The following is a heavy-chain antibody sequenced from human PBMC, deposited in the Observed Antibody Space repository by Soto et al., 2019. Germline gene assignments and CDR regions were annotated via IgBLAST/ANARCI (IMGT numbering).Heavy chain of an antibody. CDR2: ISPSTSHI. V-gene: IGHV3-21*01. J-gene: IGHJ6*02. CDR3: AGCSGGACHQNYGMDV. Sequence: EVHLVESGGGLVKPGGSLRLSCAVSGFTFSSCTMNWVHQAPGKGLEWVSSISPSTSHIYYADSVKGRFTISRDNAKNSLFLQMNSLRAEDTALYYCAGCSGGACHQNYGMDVWGQGTTVTVSS. CDR1: GFTFSSCT. D-gene: IGHD2-15*01.